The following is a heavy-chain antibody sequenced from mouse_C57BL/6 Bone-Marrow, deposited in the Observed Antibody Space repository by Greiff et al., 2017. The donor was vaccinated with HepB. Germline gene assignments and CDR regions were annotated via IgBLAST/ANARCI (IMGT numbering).Heavy chain of an antibody. D-gene: IGHD1-1*01. CDR3: ARGVITTVVATRYFDV. CDR1: GYTFTSYW. J-gene: IGHJ1*03. V-gene: IGHV1-72*01. Sequence: QVHVKQPGAELVKPGASVKLSCKASGYTFTSYWMHWVKQRPGRGLEWIGRIDPNSGGTKYNEKFKSKATLTVDKPSSTAYMQLSSLTSEDSAVYYCARGVITTVVATRYFDVWGTGTTVTVSS. CDR2: IDPNSGGT.